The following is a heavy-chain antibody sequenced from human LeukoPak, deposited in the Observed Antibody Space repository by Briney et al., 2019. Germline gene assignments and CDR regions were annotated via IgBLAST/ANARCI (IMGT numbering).Heavy chain of an antibody. V-gene: IGHV4-59*08. CDR2: TFYNGNT. CDR3: ARHIYRTFYFDY. CDR1: GGSISSYY. D-gene: IGHD1-14*01. Sequence: SETLSLTCTVSGGSISSYYWSWIRQPPGKGLEWIGYTFYNGNTNCNPSLKSRVTISLDSAKNQFSLKLSSVTAAGTAVYYCARHIYRTFYFDYWGQGALVTVCS. J-gene: IGHJ4*02.